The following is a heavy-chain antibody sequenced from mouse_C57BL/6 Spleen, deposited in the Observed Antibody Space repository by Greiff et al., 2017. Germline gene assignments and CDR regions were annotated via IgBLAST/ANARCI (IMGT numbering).Heavy chain of an antibody. CDR2: LDPSDSST. D-gene: IGHD2-4*01. CDR3: ARRRDDDEGGDFDY. CDR1: GYPFTSYW. J-gene: IGHJ2*01. V-gene: IGHV1-69*01. Sequence: VQLQQPGAELVMPGASVKLSCQASGYPFTSYWMHWVKQRPGQGLEWIGELDPSDSSTTSNQKFKGKSTLTVDKSSSTAYMQLSSLTSEDSAVYYGARRRDDDEGGDFDYGGQGTTLTVAA.